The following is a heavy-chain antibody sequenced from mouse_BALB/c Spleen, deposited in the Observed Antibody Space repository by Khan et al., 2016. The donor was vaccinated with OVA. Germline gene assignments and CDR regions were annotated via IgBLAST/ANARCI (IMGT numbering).Heavy chain of an antibody. J-gene: IGHJ2*01. CDR1: GYTFTSYL. CDR3: ARDRIDY. V-gene: IGHV1-4*01. Sequence: QVQLKQSGAELAKPAASVKMSCKASGYTFTSYLMHWVKQRPGQGLEWIGYINPSAGYTDYNQQFEDNTTLTAATSSSTAYMQMNSLTSEDSAVYYCARDRIDYWGQGTTLTVAS. CDR2: INPSAGYT.